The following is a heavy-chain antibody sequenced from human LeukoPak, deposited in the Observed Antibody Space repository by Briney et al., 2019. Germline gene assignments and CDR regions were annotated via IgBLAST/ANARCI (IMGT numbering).Heavy chain of an antibody. Sequence: GESLKISCKGSGYSFTSYWIGWVRQMPGKGLDWMGIIYPGDSDTRYSPSFQGQVTISADKSISTAYLQWSSLKASDTAMYYCARRARYSGSYYHYYYYMDVWGKGTTVTISS. V-gene: IGHV5-51*01. CDR2: IYPGDSDT. CDR3: ARRARYSGSYYHYYYYMDV. J-gene: IGHJ6*03. D-gene: IGHD1-26*01. CDR1: GYSFTSYW.